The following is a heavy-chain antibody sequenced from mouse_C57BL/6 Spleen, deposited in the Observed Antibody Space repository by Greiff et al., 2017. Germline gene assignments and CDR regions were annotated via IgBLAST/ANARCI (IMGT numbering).Heavy chain of an antibody. CDR1: GYTFTDYY. D-gene: IGHD2-1*01. V-gene: IGHV1-26*01. Sequence: VQLQQSGPELVKPGASVKISCKASGYTFTDYYMNWVKQSHGKSLEWIGDINPNNGGTSYNQKFKGKATLTVDKSSSTAYMELRSLTSEDSAVYYCARSRYGNYYYAMDYWGQGTSVTVSS. J-gene: IGHJ4*01. CDR2: INPNNGGT. CDR3: ARSRYGNYYYAMDY.